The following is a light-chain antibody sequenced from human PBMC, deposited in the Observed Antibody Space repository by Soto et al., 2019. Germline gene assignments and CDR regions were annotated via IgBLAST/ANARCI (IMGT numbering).Light chain of an antibody. V-gene: IGLV4-69*01. CDR2: LNSDGSH. Sequence: QLVLTQSPSASASLGASVKLTCTLSSGHSSYAIAWHQQQPEKGPRYLMKLNSDGSHSKGDGIPDRFSGSSSGAERYLTISSLPSEDEADYYCQTWGTGIPWVFGGGTQLTVL. CDR3: QTWGTGIPWV. J-gene: IGLJ3*02. CDR1: SGHSSYA.